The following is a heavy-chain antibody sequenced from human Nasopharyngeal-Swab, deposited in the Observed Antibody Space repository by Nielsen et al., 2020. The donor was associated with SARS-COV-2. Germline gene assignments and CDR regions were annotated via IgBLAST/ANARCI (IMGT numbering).Heavy chain of an antibody. V-gene: IGHV4-38-2*02. CDR3: AREGYSYGNNWFDP. CDR1: GYSISSGYY. CDR2: IYHSGST. Sequence: GLLSLTCTVSGYSISSGYYWGWIRQPPGKGLEWIGSIYHSGSTYYNPSLKSRVTISVDTSKNQFSLKLSSVTAADTAVYYCAREGYSYGNNWFDPWDQGTLVTVSS. J-gene: IGHJ5*02. D-gene: IGHD5-18*01.